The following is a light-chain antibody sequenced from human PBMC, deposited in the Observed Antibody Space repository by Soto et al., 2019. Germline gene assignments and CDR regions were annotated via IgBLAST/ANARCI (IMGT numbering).Light chain of an antibody. CDR2: GIA. J-gene: IGKJ5*01. CDR1: QSVNSTY. CDR3: QQYSKWPIT. Sequence: EIVMTQSPAILSVSPGESATLXLRASQSVNSTYLAWYQQHPGQPPRLLIYGIATRATGIPARFSGSGSGTEFSLTISSLQSEDFAVYYCQQYSKWPITFGQGTRLEIK. V-gene: IGKV3-15*01.